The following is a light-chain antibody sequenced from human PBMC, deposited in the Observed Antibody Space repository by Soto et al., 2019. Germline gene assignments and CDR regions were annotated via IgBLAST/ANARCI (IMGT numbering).Light chain of an antibody. CDR2: GAS. Sequence: EIVLTQSPATLSVYQGERATLSCRASQSVSSNLAGYQQKPGQAPRLLIYGASTRATGIPARFSGSGSGTEFTLTISSLQSEDFAVYYCQQYSSSPITFGQGTRLEIK. V-gene: IGKV3-15*01. CDR3: QQYSSSPIT. J-gene: IGKJ5*01. CDR1: QSVSSN.